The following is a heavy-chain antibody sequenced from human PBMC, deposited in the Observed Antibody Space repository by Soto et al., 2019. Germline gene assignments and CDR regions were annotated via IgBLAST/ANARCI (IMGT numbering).Heavy chain of an antibody. D-gene: IGHD5-12*01. J-gene: IGHJ4*02. V-gene: IGHV4-59*01. Sequence: TSETLSLTWTVSGGSISSYYGSWIRQPPGKGLEWIGYIYYSGSTNYNPSLKSRVTISVDTSKNQFSLKLSSVTAADTAVYYCASGVSYDFVYWGQGTLVTV. CDR1: GGSISSYY. CDR3: ASGVSYDFVY. CDR2: IYYSGST.